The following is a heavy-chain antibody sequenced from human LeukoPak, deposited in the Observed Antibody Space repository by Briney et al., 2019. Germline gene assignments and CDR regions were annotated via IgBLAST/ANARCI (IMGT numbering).Heavy chain of an antibody. D-gene: IGHD3-3*01. CDR2: IYHSGST. CDR3: ARQHDFWSGYYYYYYMDV. J-gene: IGHJ6*03. Sequence: PSETLSLTCAVSGYSISSGYYWGWIRPPPGKGLEWIGIIYHSGSTYYNPSLKSRVTISVDTSKNQSSLKLSSVTAADTAVYYCARQHDFWSGYYYYYYMDVWGKGTTVTVSS. CDR1: GYSISSGYY. V-gene: IGHV4-38-2*01.